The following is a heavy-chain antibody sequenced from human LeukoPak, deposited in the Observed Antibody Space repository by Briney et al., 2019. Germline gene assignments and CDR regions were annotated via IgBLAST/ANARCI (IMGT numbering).Heavy chain of an antibody. CDR1: GYTSTSYG. CDR2: ISAYNGNT. D-gene: IGHD3-16*01. J-gene: IGHJ4*02. V-gene: IGHV1-18*01. Sequence: ASVKVSCKASGYTSTSYGISWVRQDPGQGLEWMGWISAYNGNTNYAQKLQGRVTMTTDTSTSTAYMELRSLRSDDTAVYYCARGARPRGSLDYWGQGTLVTVSS. CDR3: ARGARPRGSLDY.